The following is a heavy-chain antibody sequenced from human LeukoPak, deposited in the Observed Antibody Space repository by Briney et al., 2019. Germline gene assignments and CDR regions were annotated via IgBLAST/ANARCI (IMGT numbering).Heavy chain of an antibody. CDR2: ISGYKGNT. J-gene: IGHJ4*02. CDR1: DNTSTSYG. V-gene: IGHV1-18*01. CDR3: ARWPLGTTTFDY. D-gene: IGHD1-7*01. Sequence: ASVKVSCKASDNTSTSYGNTWVQQAPGQGLEWMGWISGYKGNTNYAQKLQGRVTMTTDTSTSTAYMELRSLRSDDTAVYYCARWPLGTTTFDYWGQGSLVIVSS.